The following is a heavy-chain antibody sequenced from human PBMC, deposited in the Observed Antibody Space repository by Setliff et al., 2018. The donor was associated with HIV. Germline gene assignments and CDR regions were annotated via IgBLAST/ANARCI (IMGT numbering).Heavy chain of an antibody. J-gene: IGHJ4*02. V-gene: IGHV1-46*04. D-gene: IGHD3-22*01. CDR3: ARGGRLDGTSGFYYPLQF. CDR2: INPSGGAT. CDR1: GYVFTTYY. Sequence: ASVKVSCKASGYVFTTYYIHWVRQTPGQGLEWMGIINPSGGATTSARKLQGRVTMTKDKSTTTVHMKLSSLKSEDTAVYYCARGGRLDGTSGFYYPLQFWGQGTLVTVSS.